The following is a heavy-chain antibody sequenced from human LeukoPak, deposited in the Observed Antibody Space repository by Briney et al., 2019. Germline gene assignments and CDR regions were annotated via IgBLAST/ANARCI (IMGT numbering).Heavy chain of an antibody. J-gene: IGHJ4*02. D-gene: IGHD1-26*01. CDR3: AKGLWASTVGATGIFFDY. CDR1: GFTFRRSA. CDR2: ISGRGGDT. Sequence: GGSLRLSCAASGFTFRRSAMTWVRQVPGKGLEWVSTISGRGGDTDYADSVKGRFIISRDSSENTLYLQVHSLGVEDTGVYYCAKGLWASTVGATGIFFDYWGQGIQVTVSS. V-gene: IGHV3-23*01.